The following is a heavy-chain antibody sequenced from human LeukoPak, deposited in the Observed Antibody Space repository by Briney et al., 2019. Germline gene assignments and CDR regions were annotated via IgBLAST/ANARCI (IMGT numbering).Heavy chain of an antibody. D-gene: IGHD1-26*01. J-gene: IGHJ3*01. CDR2: IFYSGST. Sequence: SETLSLTCTVPGDSINSYYWSWIRQPPGKGLEWIGYIFYSGSTNYNPSLESRVTISLDTSKTHFSLKLTSVTAADTAVYYCARSFWRSYYWDEAFDVWGPGTTVTVPS. V-gene: IGHV4-59*01. CDR1: GDSINSYY. CDR3: ARSFWRSYYWDEAFDV.